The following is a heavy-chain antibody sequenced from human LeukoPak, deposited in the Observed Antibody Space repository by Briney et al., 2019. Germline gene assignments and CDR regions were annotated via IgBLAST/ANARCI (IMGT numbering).Heavy chain of an antibody. CDR1: GASFSSYY. D-gene: IGHD3-10*01. V-gene: IGHV4-38-2*02. CDR2: IYHSGST. Sequence: SETLSLTCTVSGASFSSYYWSWLRQPPGKGLEWIGSIYHSGSTYYNPSLKSRVTISVDTSKNQFSLKLSSVTAADTAVYYCARSYLGAFDIWGQGTMVTVSS. J-gene: IGHJ3*02. CDR3: ARSYLGAFDI.